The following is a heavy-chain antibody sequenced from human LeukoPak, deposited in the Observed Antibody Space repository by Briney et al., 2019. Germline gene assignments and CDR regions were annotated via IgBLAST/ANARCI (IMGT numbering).Heavy chain of an antibody. V-gene: IGHV3-48*02. D-gene: IGHD3-9*01. J-gene: IGHJ4*02. CDR1: GFTVSSYS. CDR3: AREVYDILTGYSYYFDY. CDR2: ISSSSSTI. Sequence: PGESLRLSCAASGFTVSSYSMNWIRQAPGKGLEWVSYISSSSSTIYYADSVNGRFTISRDNAKNSLYLQMNSLRDEDTAVYYCAREVYDILTGYSYYFDYWGQGTLVTVSS.